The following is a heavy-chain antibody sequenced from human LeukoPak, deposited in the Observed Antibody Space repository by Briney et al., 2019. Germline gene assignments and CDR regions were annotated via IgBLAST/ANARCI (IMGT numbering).Heavy chain of an antibody. V-gene: IGHV3-30*02. J-gene: IGHJ4*02. CDR2: IRYDGNSE. Sequence: GGSLRLSCAAAGFTFSSSGKHWVRQAPGKGLEWVAFIRYDGNSEFYVDSVKGRFTISRDNAKNSLYLQMNSLRAEDTAVYYCARDRGSYSYWGQGTLVTVSS. D-gene: IGHD1-26*01. CDR3: ARDRGSYSY. CDR1: GFTFSSSG.